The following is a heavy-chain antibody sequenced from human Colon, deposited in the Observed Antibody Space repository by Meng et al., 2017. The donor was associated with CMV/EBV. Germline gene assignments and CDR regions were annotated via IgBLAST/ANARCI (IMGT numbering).Heavy chain of an antibody. CDR2: ITSSSHNI. D-gene: IGHD6-6*01. Sequence: GESLKISCAASGFTFSSHSMNWVRRSPGKGLEWVSSITSSSHNIYYADSVKGRFIISRDNAKNSLYLQMSSLRDDDTAMYYCVRGSDFDNWGQGTLVTVSS. CDR1: GFTFSSHS. CDR3: VRGSDFDN. V-gene: IGHV3-21*04. J-gene: IGHJ4*02.